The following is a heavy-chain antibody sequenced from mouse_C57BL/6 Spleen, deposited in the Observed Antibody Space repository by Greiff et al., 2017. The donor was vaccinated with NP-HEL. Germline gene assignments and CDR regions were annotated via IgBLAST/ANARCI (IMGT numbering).Heavy chain of an antibody. J-gene: IGHJ3*01. D-gene: IGHD2-4*01. CDR1: GYAFSSSW. CDR2: IYPGDGDT. CDR3: ARYDYDGGFAY. Sequence: VHLVESGPELVKPGASVKISCKASGYAFSSSWMNWVKQRPGKGLEWIGRIYPGDGDTNYNGKFKGKATLTADKSSSTAYMQLSSLTSEDSAVYFCARYDYDGGFAYWGQGTLVTVSA. V-gene: IGHV1-82*01.